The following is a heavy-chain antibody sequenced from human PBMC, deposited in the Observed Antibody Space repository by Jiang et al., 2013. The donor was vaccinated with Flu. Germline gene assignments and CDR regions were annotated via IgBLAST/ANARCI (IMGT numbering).Heavy chain of an antibody. J-gene: IGHJ4*02. Sequence: AWNWIRQSPSRGLEWLGRTYYRSKWYNDYAVSVKSRITINPDTSKNQFSLQLNSVTPEDTAVYYCARTGRTDFDYWGQGTLVTVSS. CDR2: TYYRSKWYN. CDR3: ARTGRTDFDY. V-gene: IGHV6-1*01. D-gene: IGHD1-14*01. CDR1: A.